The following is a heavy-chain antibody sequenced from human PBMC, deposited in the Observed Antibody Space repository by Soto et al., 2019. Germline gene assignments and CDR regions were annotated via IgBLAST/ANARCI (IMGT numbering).Heavy chain of an antibody. CDR2: ISYSGST. V-gene: IGHV4-30-4*01. CDR3: AKCITALGPIDY. J-gene: IGHJ4*02. D-gene: IGHD6-6*01. CDR1: GGSISSGDYY. Sequence: SETLSLTCTVSGGSISSGDYYWSWIRQPPGKGLEWIGYISYSGSTHYSPSLKSRVTISLDKSKNQFSLKLSSVTAADTAVYYCAKCITALGPIDYWGQGTLVTVSS.